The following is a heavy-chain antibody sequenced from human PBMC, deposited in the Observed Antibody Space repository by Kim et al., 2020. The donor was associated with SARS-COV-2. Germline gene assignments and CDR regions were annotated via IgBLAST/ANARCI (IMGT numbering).Heavy chain of an antibody. D-gene: IGHD6-13*01. V-gene: IGHV3-74*01. CDR2: IKSDGSST. J-gene: IGHJ4*02. Sequence: GGSLRLSCAASGFTFSNYWMYWVRQTPGKGLVWVSRIKSDGSSTSYADSVKGRFTISRDNGKSTLYLQMNNLRPEDTAVYYCARSVAGPLDYWGQGTLVTVSS. CDR3: ARSVAGPLDY. CDR1: GFTFSNYW.